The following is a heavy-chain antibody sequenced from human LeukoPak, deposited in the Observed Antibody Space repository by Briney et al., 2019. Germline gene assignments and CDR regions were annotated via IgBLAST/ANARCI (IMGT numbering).Heavy chain of an antibody. D-gene: IGHD3-22*01. CDR3: ARSPTYYYDSSGYSFDY. J-gene: IGHJ4*02. V-gene: IGHV4-34*01. CDR1: GGSFSGYY. CDR2: INHSGST. Sequence: SETLSLTCAVYGGSFSGYYWSWIRQPPGKGLEWIGEINHSGSTNYNPSLKGRVTISVDTSKNQFSLKLSSVTAADTAVYYCARSPTYYYDSSGYSFDYWGQGTLVTVSS.